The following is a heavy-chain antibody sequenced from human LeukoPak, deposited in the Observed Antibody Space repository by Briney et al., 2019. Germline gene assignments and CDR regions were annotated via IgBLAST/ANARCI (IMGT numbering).Heavy chain of an antibody. Sequence: GGSLRLSCAASGFAFSSYAMHWVRQAPGKGLEWLAVVSAHGVDKFYADSVKGRFTISKDTSKNTLSLQMNSLGVGDTGLYYCARAFASGMRRALWFGDLLRAQGTLVTVSP. CDR1: GFAFSSYA. J-gene: IGHJ4*02. V-gene: IGHV3-30*04. CDR2: VSAHGVDK. D-gene: IGHD3-10*01. CDR3: ARAFASGMRRALWFGDLL.